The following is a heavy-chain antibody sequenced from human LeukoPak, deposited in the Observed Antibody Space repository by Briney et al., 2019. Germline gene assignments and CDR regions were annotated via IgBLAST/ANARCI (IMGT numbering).Heavy chain of an antibody. J-gene: IGHJ4*02. CDR1: GGSISSHY. D-gene: IGHD3-16*02. CDR2: MYYSGST. V-gene: IGHV4-59*11. CDR3: ARGHYIWGTYRQYFDY. Sequence: KSSETLSLTCTVSGGSISSHYWNWIRQPPGKGLEWVGYMYYSGSTSYNPSLMSRVTISVDTSKYQFPLKLSSVTAADTAVYYCARGHYIWGTYRQYFDYWGQGTLVTVSS.